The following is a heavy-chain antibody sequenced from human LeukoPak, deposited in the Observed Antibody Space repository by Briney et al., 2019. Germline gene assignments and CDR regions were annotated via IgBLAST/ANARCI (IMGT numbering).Heavy chain of an antibody. CDR3: ARSPSSYYYYMDV. D-gene: IGHD2-2*01. Sequence: PGGSLRLSCAASGFTFDGYVMSWVRQAPGKGLEWVSVINWNGGSTGYADSVKGRFTISRDNAKNSLYLQMNSLRAEDTALYHCARSPSSYYYYMDVWGKGNTVTISS. CDR1: GFTFDGYV. J-gene: IGHJ6*03. V-gene: IGHV3-20*01. CDR2: INWNGGST.